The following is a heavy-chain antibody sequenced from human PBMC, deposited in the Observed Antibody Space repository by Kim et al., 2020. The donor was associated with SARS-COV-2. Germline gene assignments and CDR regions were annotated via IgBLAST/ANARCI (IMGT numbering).Heavy chain of an antibody. CDR1: GFTFGDYA. CDR2: IRSKAYGGTT. V-gene: IGHV3-49*03. J-gene: IGHJ4*02. CDR3: TRVALTGYYLFHFDY. Sequence: GGSLRLSCTASGFTFGDYAMSWFRQAPGKGLEWVGFIRSKAYGGTTEYAASVKGRFTISRDDSKSIAYLQMNSLKTEDTAVYYCTRVALTGYYLFHFDYWGQGTLVTVSS. D-gene: IGHD3-9*01.